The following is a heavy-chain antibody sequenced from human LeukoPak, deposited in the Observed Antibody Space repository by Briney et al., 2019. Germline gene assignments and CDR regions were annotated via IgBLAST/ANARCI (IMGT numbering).Heavy chain of an antibody. CDR2: ISSSSSAI. V-gene: IGHV3-48*02. CDR3: ASTIAVADIYGMDV. Sequence: GGSLRLSCAASGFTFSSYSMNWVRQAPGKGLEWVSYISSSSSAIYSADSVKGRVTISRDNAKNSLYLQVNSLRDEDTAVYYCASTIAVADIYGMDVWGQGTTVTVSS. J-gene: IGHJ6*02. D-gene: IGHD6-19*01. CDR1: GFTFSSYS.